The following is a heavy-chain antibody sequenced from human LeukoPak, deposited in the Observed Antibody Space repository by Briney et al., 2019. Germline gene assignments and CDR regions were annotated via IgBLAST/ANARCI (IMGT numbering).Heavy chain of an antibody. Sequence: ASVKVSCKASGYTFTSYDVNWVRQATGQGLEWMGWMNPNSGNTGYAQKFQGRIIVSRNTSISIAYMELSSLTSEDTAIYYCARIAAAGNRRLNYWGQGTLVTVAS. J-gene: IGHJ4*02. CDR3: ARIAAAGNRRLNY. V-gene: IGHV1-8*01. D-gene: IGHD6-13*01. CDR2: MNPNSGNT. CDR1: GYTFTSYD.